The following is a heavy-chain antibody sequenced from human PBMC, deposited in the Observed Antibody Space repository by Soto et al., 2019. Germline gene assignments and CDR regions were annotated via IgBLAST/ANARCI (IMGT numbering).Heavy chain of an antibody. Sequence: GGSLRLSCAASGVPFSSYGMHWVRQAPGKGLEWAAVLWYDGSNKYYADSVKGRFTISRDNSKNTLYLQMNSLRAEDTAVYYCAREYGSGEYYYYYGMDVWGQGTTVTVSS. CDR2: LWYDGSNK. CDR1: GVPFSSYG. V-gene: IGHV3-33*01. J-gene: IGHJ6*02. D-gene: IGHD3-10*01. CDR3: AREYGSGEYYYYYGMDV.